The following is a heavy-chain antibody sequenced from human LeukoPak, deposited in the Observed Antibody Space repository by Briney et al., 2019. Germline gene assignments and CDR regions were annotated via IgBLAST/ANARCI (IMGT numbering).Heavy chain of an antibody. CDR2: ISGSGAST. CDR3: AKYSTTWFEE. Sequence: GGSLRLSCAASGFTFSNYAMSWVRQAPGKGLEWVSAISGSGASTYYADSVKGRFTISRDNSKKTLYLQMNSLRAEDTAVYYCAKYSTTWFEEWGQGTLVTVSS. D-gene: IGHD6-13*01. V-gene: IGHV3-23*01. J-gene: IGHJ5*02. CDR1: GFTFSNYA.